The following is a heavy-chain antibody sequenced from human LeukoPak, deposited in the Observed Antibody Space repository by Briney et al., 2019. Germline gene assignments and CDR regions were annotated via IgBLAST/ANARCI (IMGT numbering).Heavy chain of an antibody. J-gene: IGHJ4*02. CDR2: ILYSGNT. CDR3: WRYIRYRPQFDY. V-gene: IGHV4-39*01. Sequence: PSETLSLTCTVSGGSISSNDYYWGWIRQPPGKGLEWIGNILYSGNTFYHPSHKSRITIGVDTSKNQFSLKLSAVTAADTAVYYCWRYIRYRPQFDYWGQGTLVTVSS. D-gene: IGHD5-12*01. CDR1: GGSISSNDYY.